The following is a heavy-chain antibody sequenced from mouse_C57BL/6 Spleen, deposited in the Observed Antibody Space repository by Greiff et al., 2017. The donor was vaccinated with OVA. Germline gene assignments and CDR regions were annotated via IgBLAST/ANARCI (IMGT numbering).Heavy chain of an antibody. V-gene: IGHV5-6*01. Sequence: EVMLVESGGDLVKPGGSLKLSCAASGFTFSSYGMSWVRQTPDKRLEWVATISSGGSYTYYPDSVKGRFTISRDNAKNTLYLQMSSLKSEDTAMYYCARDCGYFDVWGTGTTVTVSS. CDR3: ARDCGYFDV. CDR1: GFTFSSYG. J-gene: IGHJ1*03. CDR2: ISSGGSYT.